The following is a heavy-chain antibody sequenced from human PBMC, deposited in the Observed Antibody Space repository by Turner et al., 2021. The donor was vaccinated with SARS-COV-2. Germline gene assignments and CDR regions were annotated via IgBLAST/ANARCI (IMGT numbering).Heavy chain of an antibody. CDR3: AKCVTTCQTKGLDN. CDR1: GVTFNNFA. D-gene: IGHD1-26*01. J-gene: IGHJ4*02. Sequence: EVQLLESGGGLVQPVGSLRLSCAAGGVTFNNFAMSWVRQAPGNGLECVSAINDTGHFTHYVDSVKGRFTISRDSSKNTLYLHMNSLRVDDTAIYYCAKCVTTCQTKGLDNWRQGTLVTVSS. V-gene: IGHV3-23*01. CDR2: INDTGHFT.